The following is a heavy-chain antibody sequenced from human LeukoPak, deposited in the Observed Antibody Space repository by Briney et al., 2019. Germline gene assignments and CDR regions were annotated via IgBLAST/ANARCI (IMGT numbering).Heavy chain of an antibody. D-gene: IGHD3-10*01. CDR3: ARDFTMVRGVIGY. J-gene: IGHJ4*02. Sequence: GGSLRLSCAASGFTVSSNYMSWVRQAPGKGLEWVSVIYSGGSTYYADSVKGRFTISRDNSKNTLYLQMNSLRAEDTAVCYCARDFTMVRGVIGYWGQGTLVTVSS. CDR2: IYSGGST. CDR1: GFTVSSNY. V-gene: IGHV3-66*01.